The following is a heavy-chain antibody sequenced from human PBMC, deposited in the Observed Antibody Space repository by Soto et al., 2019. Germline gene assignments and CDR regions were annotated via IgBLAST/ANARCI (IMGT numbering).Heavy chain of an antibody. J-gene: IGHJ4*02. Sequence: GGSLRLSCAASGFTFSSYAMSWVRQAPGKGLEWVSAISGSGGSTYYADTVKGRFTISRDNSKNTLYLQMNSLRAEDTAVYYCAKDREGITIFGVVRVYFDYWGQGTLVTVSS. CDR2: ISGSGGST. CDR1: GFTFSSYA. V-gene: IGHV3-23*01. CDR3: AKDREGITIFGVVRVYFDY. D-gene: IGHD3-3*01.